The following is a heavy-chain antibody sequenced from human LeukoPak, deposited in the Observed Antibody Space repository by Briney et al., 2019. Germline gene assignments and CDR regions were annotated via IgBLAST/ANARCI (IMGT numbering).Heavy chain of an antibody. D-gene: IGHD2-2*01. CDR2: ISSSSSYI. CDR3: ARTRYCSSTSRPYFDY. J-gene: IGHJ4*02. V-gene: IGHV3-21*01. CDR1: GFTFSSYS. Sequence: PGGSLRLSCAASGFTFSSYSMNWVRQAPGKGLEWVSSISSSSSYIYYADSVKGRFTISRDNAKNSLYLQMNSLRAEDTAVYYCARTRYCSSTSRPYFDYWGQGTLVTVSS.